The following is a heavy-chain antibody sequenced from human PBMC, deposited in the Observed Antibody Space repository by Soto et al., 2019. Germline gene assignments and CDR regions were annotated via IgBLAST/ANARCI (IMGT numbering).Heavy chain of an antibody. CDR3: ARARFSQWSQDYYGLDV. CDR1: GSLPIGSLSTSF. D-gene: IGHD2-15*01. J-gene: IGHJ6*02. CDR2: VNHSGSP. Sequence: QVHLQQWGPGLLKPSETLSLTCGVSGSLPIGSLSTSFWTRIRQAPGKGLEWVGEVNHSGSPNYTPALTIRVTMSFDTSKSQFSLNLTSVTAADTAVYYCARARFSQWSQDYYGLDVWGQGTTVAVSS. V-gene: IGHV4-34*01.